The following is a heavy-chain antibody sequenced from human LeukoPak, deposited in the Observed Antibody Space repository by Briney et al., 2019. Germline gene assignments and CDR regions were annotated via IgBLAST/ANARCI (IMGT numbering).Heavy chain of an antibody. Sequence: GGSLRLSCAASGFTFTSYWMSWVRQAPGKGLEWVANINQDGSEKYYVGSVKGRFTISRDNAKNSLYLQMNSLRDEDTAVYYCARGLYHRSGLAWDYWGQGTLVTVSS. CDR2: INQDGSEK. J-gene: IGHJ4*02. CDR1: GFTFTSYW. V-gene: IGHV3-7*01. CDR3: ARGLYHRSGLAWDY. D-gene: IGHD3-22*01.